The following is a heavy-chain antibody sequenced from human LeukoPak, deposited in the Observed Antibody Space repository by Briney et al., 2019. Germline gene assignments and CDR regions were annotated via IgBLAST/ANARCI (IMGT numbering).Heavy chain of an antibody. D-gene: IGHD3-10*01. CDR3: AAPPSVNWFVP. Sequence: GGSLRLSRAVSGYTLSRSWMHWVRQAPGRGLEWVSYISSGGHYIDYADSVRSRFTLSRDNAENSLHLHKSSLRGEDTAVYSCAAPPSVNWFVPWGQGNLVTVSS. CDR2: ISSGGHYI. CDR1: GYTLSRSW. V-gene: IGHV3-21*01. J-gene: IGHJ5*02.